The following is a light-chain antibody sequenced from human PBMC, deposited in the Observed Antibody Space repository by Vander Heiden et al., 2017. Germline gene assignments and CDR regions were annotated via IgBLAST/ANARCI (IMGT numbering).Light chain of an antibody. CDR1: SSDVGEQNY. V-gene: IGLV2-14*01. Sequence: QSALTQPVSVSGSPGQSIIISCTGTSSDVGEQNYISWCQQHPGRAPKLIIYEVNSRPSGVSNRFSGSKSGNTAFLTISGLQAEDEADYYCSSYTSGGTYVFGPGTKVIVL. CDR3: SSYTSGGTYV. J-gene: IGLJ1*01. CDR2: EVN.